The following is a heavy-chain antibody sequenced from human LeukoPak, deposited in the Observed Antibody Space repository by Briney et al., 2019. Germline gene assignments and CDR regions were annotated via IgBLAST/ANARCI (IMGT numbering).Heavy chain of an antibody. CDR3: AKDHYYDSSGYIDY. Sequence: GGSLRLTCAASGFTFSSYGMHWVGQAPGEGLEWVSFIRYDGSNKYYADSVKGRFTISRDNSKNTLYLQMNSLRAEDTAVYYCAKDHYYDSSGYIDYWGQGTLVTVSS. J-gene: IGHJ4*02. CDR1: GFTFSSYG. D-gene: IGHD3-22*01. V-gene: IGHV3-30*02. CDR2: IRYDGSNK.